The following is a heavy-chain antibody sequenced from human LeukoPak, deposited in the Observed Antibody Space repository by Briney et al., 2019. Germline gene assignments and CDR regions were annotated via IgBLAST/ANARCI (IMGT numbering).Heavy chain of an antibody. CDR2: ICDNGNT. CDR3: ATGRDPYKTGH. J-gene: IGHJ4*02. D-gene: IGHD5-24*01. V-gene: IGHV4-59*03. Sequence: SETLSLACTFSGGSFSPAHWSWIRQPPGKGLEWIGVICDNGNTDYNPSLKSRVTISVDTSKSQFSLKLSSLAAADTAVYYCATGRDPYKTGHWGQGTLVTVSS. CDR1: GGSFSPAH.